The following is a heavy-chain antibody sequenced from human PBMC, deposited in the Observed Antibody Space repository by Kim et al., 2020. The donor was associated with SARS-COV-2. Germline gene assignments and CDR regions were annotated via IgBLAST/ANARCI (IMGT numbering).Heavy chain of an antibody. V-gene: IGHV3-23*01. Sequence: GGSLRLSCAASGFTFSSYAMSWVRQAPGKWLEWVSAISGSGGSTYYADSVKGRFTISRDNSKNTLYLQMNSLRAEDTAVYYCAKGIRYSSGRPHYFDYWGQGTLVTVSS. D-gene: IGHD6-19*01. J-gene: IGHJ4*02. CDR2: ISGSGGST. CDR3: AKGIRYSSGRPHYFDY. CDR1: GFTFSSYA.